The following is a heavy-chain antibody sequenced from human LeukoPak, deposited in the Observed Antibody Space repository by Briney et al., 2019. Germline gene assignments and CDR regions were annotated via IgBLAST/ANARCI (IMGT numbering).Heavy chain of an antibody. CDR3: ARHYYDSSGYSRVDY. V-gene: IGHV4-39*01. CDR1: GDSISSNSYY. J-gene: IGHJ4*02. CDR2: IYYSGAS. Sequence: SETLSLTCTVSGDSISSNSYYWGWIRQPPGKGLEWIGSIYYSGASYYNPSLKSRVIISVDTSKNQFSLKLSSVTAADTAVFYCARHYYDSSGYSRVDYWGQGTLVTVSS. D-gene: IGHD3-22*01.